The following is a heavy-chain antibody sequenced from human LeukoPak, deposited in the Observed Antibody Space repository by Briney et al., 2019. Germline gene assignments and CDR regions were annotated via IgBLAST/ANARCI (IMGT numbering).Heavy chain of an antibody. Sequence: SETLFLTCTVSGGSMSSYYWSRIRQPPGKGLEWIGNIYYSGSTNYNPSLKSGVTISVDTSKNQFALKLSSVTAADTAVYYCARVWGSNPATDYYYGMDVWGQGTTVTVSS. CDR2: IYYSGST. CDR1: GGSMSSYY. D-gene: IGHD3-16*02. CDR3: ARVWGSNPATDYYYGMDV. J-gene: IGHJ6*02. V-gene: IGHV4-59*01.